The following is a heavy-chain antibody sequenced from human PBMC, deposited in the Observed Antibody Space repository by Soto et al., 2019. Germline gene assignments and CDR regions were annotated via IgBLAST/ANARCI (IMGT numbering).Heavy chain of an antibody. J-gene: IGHJ4*02. CDR3: AHSRIQLWSIFFDY. V-gene: IGHV2-5*02. Sequence: QITLKESGPTLVKPTQTLTLTCTFSGFSLSTSGVGVGWIRQPPGKALEWLALIYWDDDKRYSPSLKSRLTITKDTSKNQVVLTMTNMDPVDTATYDCAHSRIQLWSIFFDYWGQGTLVTVSS. CDR2: IYWDDDK. D-gene: IGHD5-18*01. CDR1: GFSLSTSGVG.